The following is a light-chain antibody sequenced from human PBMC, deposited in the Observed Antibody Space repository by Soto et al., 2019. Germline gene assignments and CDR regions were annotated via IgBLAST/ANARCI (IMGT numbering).Light chain of an antibody. V-gene: IGLV3-25*03. CDR2: QDT. Sequence: SYELTQPPSVSVSPGQTARITCSGDALPKQYAYWYQRKPGQAPVLVIYQDTERPSRIPGRFSGATSGTTVTLTISGVQADDEADYFCQSTDRSGTYPVFGGGTKVTVL. J-gene: IGLJ2*01. CDR3: QSTDRSGTYPV. CDR1: ALPKQY.